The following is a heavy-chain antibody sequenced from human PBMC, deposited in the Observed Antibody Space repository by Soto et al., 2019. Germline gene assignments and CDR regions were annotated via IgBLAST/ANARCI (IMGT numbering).Heavy chain of an antibody. V-gene: IGHV3-23*01. D-gene: IGHD6-19*01. CDR1: GFTFNNYG. Sequence: GGSLRLSCAASGFTFNNYGMSWVRQAPGKGLEWVSVISASGGNAYYADSVKGRFTISRDNSKNTVHLQMNSLRVEDTAVYYCAKGSSGWYAGGMDVWGQGTTVTVSS. CDR3: AKGSSGWYAGGMDV. J-gene: IGHJ6*02. CDR2: ISASGGNA.